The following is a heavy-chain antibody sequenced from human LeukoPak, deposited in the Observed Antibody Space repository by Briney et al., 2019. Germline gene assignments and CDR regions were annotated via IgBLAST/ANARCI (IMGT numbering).Heavy chain of an antibody. Sequence: SQTLSLTCTVSGGSISSGSYYWSWIRQPPGKDLEWIGYIYYSGSTYYNPSLKSRVTISVDTSKNQFSLKLSSVTAADTAVYYCARCYYDYVWGSYRPNWFDPWGQGTLVTVSS. CDR2: IYYSGST. D-gene: IGHD3-16*02. CDR1: GGSISSGSYY. J-gene: IGHJ5*02. CDR3: ARCYYDYVWGSYRPNWFDP. V-gene: IGHV4-30-4*08.